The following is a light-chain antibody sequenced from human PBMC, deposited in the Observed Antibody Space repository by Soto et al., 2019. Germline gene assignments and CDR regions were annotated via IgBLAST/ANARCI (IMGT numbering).Light chain of an antibody. CDR3: QQYGSSPPRYT. CDR1: QSVSSSY. J-gene: IGKJ2*01. V-gene: IGKV3-20*01. CDR2: GAS. Sequence: EIVLTQSPGTLSLSPGERATLSCRASQSVSSSYLAWYQQKPGQAPRLLIYGASSRATGIPDRFSGSGSGTEFTLTISRLEPEDFAVYYCQQYGSSPPRYTFGQRTKLEIK.